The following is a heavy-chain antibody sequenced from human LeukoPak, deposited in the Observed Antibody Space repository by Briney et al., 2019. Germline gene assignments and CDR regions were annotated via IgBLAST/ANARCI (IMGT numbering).Heavy chain of an antibody. CDR1: GFTFSSYS. V-gene: IGHV3-21*01. CDR2: ISSSSSYI. Sequence: GGSLRLSCAASGFTFSSYSMNWVRQAPGKGLEWVSSISSSSSYIYYADSVKGRFTISRDNAKNPLYLQMNSLRAEDTAVYYCARGGSGYAGLTIDYWGQGTLVTVSS. J-gene: IGHJ4*02. CDR3: ARGGSGYAGLTIDY. D-gene: IGHD5-12*01.